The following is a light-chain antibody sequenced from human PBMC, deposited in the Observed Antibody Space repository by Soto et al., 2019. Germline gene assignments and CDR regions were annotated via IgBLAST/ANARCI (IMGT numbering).Light chain of an antibody. CDR2: ANT. CDR3: QSYDDSLGGHVI. J-gene: IGLJ2*01. CDR1: SSYIGAGYD. Sequence: QSALTQPPSVSGAPGQRVTISCTGSSSYIGAGYDVHWYQQLPGTAPKLLIYANTNRPSGVPDRFSGSKSGTSASLAITGLQAEDGADYYCQSYDDSLGGHVIFGGGTKVTVL. V-gene: IGLV1-40*01.